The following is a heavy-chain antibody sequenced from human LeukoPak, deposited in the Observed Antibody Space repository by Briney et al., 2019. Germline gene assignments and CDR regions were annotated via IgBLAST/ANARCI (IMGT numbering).Heavy chain of an antibody. V-gene: IGHV4-38-2*01. CDR1: GYSISSGYY. CDR3: ARRYSYGRSYYYYMXV. CDR2: IYHSGST. Sequence: SETLSLTCAVSGYSISSGYYWGWIRQPPGKGLEWIGSIYHSGSTYYNPSLKSRVTISVDTSKNQFSLKLSSVTAADTAVYYCARRYSYGRSYYYYMXVXXKGTXXTVS. J-gene: IGHJ6*03. D-gene: IGHD5-18*01.